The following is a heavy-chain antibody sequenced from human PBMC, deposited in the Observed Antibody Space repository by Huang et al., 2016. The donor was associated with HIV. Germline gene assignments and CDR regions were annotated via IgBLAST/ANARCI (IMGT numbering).Heavy chain of an antibody. D-gene: IGHD3-22*01. Sequence: EVQLVESGGGLVQPGRSLRLSCAASGFTFDNYVMHWVRQVPGKGLEWVSGISWESAKIGYADSVKGRCTISRDNARSSLSLQMDSLRVEDTALYYCTKGKAYYDDSSGFDHWGQGTLVTVSS. CDR3: TKGKAYYDDSSGFDH. CDR2: ISWESAKI. CDR1: GFTFDNYV. V-gene: IGHV3-9*01. J-gene: IGHJ4*02.